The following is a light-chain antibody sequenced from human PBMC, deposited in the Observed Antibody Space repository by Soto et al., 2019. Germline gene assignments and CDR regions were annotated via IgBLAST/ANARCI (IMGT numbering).Light chain of an antibody. CDR3: ATWDDSLGGPV. J-gene: IGLJ2*01. CDR2: RDN. CDR1: SSNIGRNY. V-gene: IGLV1-47*01. Sequence: QSVLTQTASVSGTPGQRVNISCSGSSSNIGRNYVYWYHQFPGTAPKLLIYRDNERPSGVPDRFSGSKSGTSASLAISGLRSGDEADYHCATWDDSLGGPVFGGGTELTVL.